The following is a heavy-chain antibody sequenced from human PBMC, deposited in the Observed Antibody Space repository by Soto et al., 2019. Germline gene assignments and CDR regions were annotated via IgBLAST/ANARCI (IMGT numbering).Heavy chain of an antibody. J-gene: IGHJ3*02. CDR3: VRDHQHAAFDI. D-gene: IGHD2-2*01. CDR1: GFTFSSYS. CDR2: ISSTSSYI. Sequence: EVQLVESGGGLVKPGGSLRLSCAASGFTFSSYSMNWVRQAPGKGLEWVSSISSTSSYIYYADSLKGRFTISRDNAKQSLYLEMNGLRAEDTAVYYCVRDHQHAAFDIWGQGTMVTVSS. V-gene: IGHV3-21*01.